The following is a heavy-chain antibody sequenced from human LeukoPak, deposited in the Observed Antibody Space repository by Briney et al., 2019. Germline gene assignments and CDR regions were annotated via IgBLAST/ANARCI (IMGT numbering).Heavy chain of an antibody. CDR3: ARDGPLGTHSHYYYGMDV. CDR2: IYSGGST. D-gene: IGHD7-27*01. CDR1: GFTVSSNY. Sequence: GSLRLSCAASGFTVSSNYMSWVRQAPGKGLEWVSVIYSGGSTYYADSVKGRFTISRDNSKNTLYLQMNSLRAEDTAVYYCARDGPLGTHSHYYYGMDVWGQGTTVTVSS. J-gene: IGHJ6*02. V-gene: IGHV3-66*01.